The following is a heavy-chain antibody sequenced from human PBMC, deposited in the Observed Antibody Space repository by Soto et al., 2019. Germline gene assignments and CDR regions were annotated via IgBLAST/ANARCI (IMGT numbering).Heavy chain of an antibody. Sequence: ASVKVSCKASGYAFTNYYIHWVRQAPGQGLEWMGIINPSGGGASYAQKFQGRVTMTRDTSTSTVYMELSSLRSEDTAVYYCTSPGTAGGGAAHRNLDNWRQGSPVTVSS. CDR1: GYAFTNYY. D-gene: IGHD2-21*02. CDR3: TSPGTAGGGAAHRNLDN. CDR2: INPSGGGA. J-gene: IGHJ4*03. V-gene: IGHV1-46*01.